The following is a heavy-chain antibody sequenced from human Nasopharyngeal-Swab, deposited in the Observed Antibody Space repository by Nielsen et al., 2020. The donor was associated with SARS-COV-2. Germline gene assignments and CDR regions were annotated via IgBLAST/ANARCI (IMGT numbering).Heavy chain of an antibody. V-gene: IGHV3-53*01. CDR2: IYSGGGT. CDR1: GFTVSSNY. J-gene: IGHJ4*02. CDR3: AKDLDLTMIVQEDY. D-gene: IGHD3-22*01. Sequence: GESLKISCAASGFTVSSNYMSWVRQAPGKGLEWVSVIYSGGGTYYADSVKGRFTISRDNSKNTLYLQMNSLRAEDTAVYYCAKDLDLTMIVQEDYWGQGTLVTVSS.